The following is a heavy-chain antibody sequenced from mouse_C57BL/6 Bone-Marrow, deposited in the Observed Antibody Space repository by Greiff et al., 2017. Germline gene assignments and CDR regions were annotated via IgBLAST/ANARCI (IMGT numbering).Heavy chain of an antibody. V-gene: IGHV1-50*01. CDR2: IDPSDSYT. J-gene: IGHJ2*01. CDR3: AKWYCYGSGDY. D-gene: IGHD1-1*01. Sequence: VQLQQSGAELVKPGASVKLSCKASGYTFTSYWMQWVKQRPGQGLEWIGEIDPSDSYTNYNQQFKGKATLTVDTSSSTAYMQLSSLTSEDSAVYYCAKWYCYGSGDYWGQGTTLTVSS. CDR1: GYTFTSYW.